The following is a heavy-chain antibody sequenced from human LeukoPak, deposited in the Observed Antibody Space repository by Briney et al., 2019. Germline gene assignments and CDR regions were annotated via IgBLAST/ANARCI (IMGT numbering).Heavy chain of an antibody. Sequence: ASVKVSCKASGYTFTSYGISWVRQAPGQGLEWMGWISAYNGNTNYAQKLQGRVTMTTDTSTSTAYMELRSLRSDDTAVYYCARAPDSSVATDYFDYWGQGTLVTVSS. V-gene: IGHV1-18*01. J-gene: IGHJ4*02. CDR1: GYTFTSYG. CDR3: ARAPDSSVATDYFDY. D-gene: IGHD6-19*01. CDR2: ISAYNGNT.